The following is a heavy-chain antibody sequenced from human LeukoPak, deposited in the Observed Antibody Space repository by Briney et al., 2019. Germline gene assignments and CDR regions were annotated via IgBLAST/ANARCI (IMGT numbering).Heavy chain of an antibody. V-gene: IGHV4-59*01. J-gene: IGHJ4*02. CDR1: GGSISSYY. D-gene: IGHD3-22*01. CDR2: IYYSGST. CDR3: ASYSYYYDSSGYFDY. Sequence: SETLSLTCTVSGGSISSYYWSWIRQPPGKGLEWIGYIYYSGSTNYNPSLKSRVTISVDTSKNQFSLKLSSVTAADTAVYYCASYSYYYDSSGYFDYWGQGTLVTVSS.